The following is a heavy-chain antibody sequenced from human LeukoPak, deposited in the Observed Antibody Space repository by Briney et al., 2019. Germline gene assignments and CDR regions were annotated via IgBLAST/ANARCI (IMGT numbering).Heavy chain of an antibody. CDR3: ARGRGYCSSTSCRGFRPPFDY. CDR1: GFTVSSND. Sequence: GGSLRLYCAASGFTVSSNDMNWVRQAPGKGLEWVSVIYSGGSTLSVDSVKGRFTISRDNSKNTLYLQMNSLRAEDTALYYCARGRGYCSSTSCRGFRPPFDYWGQGTLVTVSS. J-gene: IGHJ4*02. V-gene: IGHV3-66*01. D-gene: IGHD2-2*01. CDR2: IYSGGST.